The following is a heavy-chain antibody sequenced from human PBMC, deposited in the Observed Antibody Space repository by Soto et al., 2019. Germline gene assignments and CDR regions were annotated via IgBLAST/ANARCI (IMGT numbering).Heavy chain of an antibody. V-gene: IGHV1-18*01. D-gene: IGHD1-1*01. CDR2: ISAHNGNT. CDR3: ARGRYGDY. CDR1: GYTFTTYG. Sequence: QVHLVQSGAEVKKPGASVKVSCKGSGYTFTTYGITWVRQAPGQGLEWMGWISAHNGNTNYAQKLQGRVTVTRDTSTSTAYMELRLLRSDDTAVYYCARGRYGDYWGQGALFTVSS. J-gene: IGHJ4*02.